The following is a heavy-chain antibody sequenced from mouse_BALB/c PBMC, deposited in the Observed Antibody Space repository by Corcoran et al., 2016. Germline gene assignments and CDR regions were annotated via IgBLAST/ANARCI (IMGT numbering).Heavy chain of an antibody. CDR3: ARAYGNYSYWYFDG. CDR1: GYTFTSYD. CDR2: IFPGDGST. Sequence: QVQLQQSGAELVKPGASVKLSCKASGYTFTSYDINWVRQRPEQGLEWIGWIFPGDGSTKYNEKFTGKATLTTDKSSSTAYMQLSRLTSEDSAVYCCARAYGNYSYWYFDGWGAGTTVTVSS. V-gene: IGHV1-85*01. J-gene: IGHJ1*01. D-gene: IGHD2-1*01.